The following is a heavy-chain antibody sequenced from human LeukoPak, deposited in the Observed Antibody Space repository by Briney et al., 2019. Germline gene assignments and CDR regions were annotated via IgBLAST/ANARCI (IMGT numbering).Heavy chain of an antibody. CDR3: SREFHP. V-gene: IGHV3-7*01. CDR1: GFPFATNW. Sequence: GGSLRLSCEGSGFPFATNWMAWVRQAPGKGLEWVASIKHDGREEHYVDSIKGRFTISRDNGKNSVYLQMKNLRVEDTAMYYCSREFHPWGQGTLVIVSA. J-gene: IGHJ5*02. CDR2: IKHDGREE.